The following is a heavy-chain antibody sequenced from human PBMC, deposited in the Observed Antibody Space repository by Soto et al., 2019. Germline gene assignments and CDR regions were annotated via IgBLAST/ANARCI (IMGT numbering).Heavy chain of an antibody. CDR2: IDPNSGVT. D-gene: IGHD1-7*01. V-gene: IGHV1-2*02. J-gene: IGHJ4*02. CDR1: GYTFTAYY. Sequence: GASVKVPCKTSGYTFTAYYLHWVRQAPGQGLEWMGWIDPNSGVTKYAQKFQGRVTMTRDTSISTTYMELSSLTSDDTAMYYCAKENFKFDSWGQGTLVTVSS. CDR3: AKENFKFDS.